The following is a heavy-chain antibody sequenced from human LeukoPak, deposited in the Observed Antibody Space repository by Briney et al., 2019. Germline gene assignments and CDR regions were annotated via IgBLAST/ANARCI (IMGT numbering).Heavy chain of an antibody. J-gene: IGHJ4*02. CDR1: GFTVSNNY. CDR2: IKQDGSEK. CDR3: ARDGFGTGSN. D-gene: IGHD3-16*01. V-gene: IGHV3-7*03. Sequence: GGSLKLSCAASGFTVSNNYMSWVRQAPGKGLEWVANIKQDGSEKNYMDSVKGRFIISRDNAKNPLYLQMNTLRADDTAVYYCARDGFGTGSNWGQGTLVTVSS.